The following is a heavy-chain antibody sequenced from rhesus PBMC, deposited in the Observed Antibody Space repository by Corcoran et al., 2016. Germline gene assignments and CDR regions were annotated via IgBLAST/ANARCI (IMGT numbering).Heavy chain of an antibody. D-gene: IGHD4-23*01. CDR1: GYTFTDSY. V-gene: IGHV1-111*02. CDR2: VDPEDGEA. CDR3: ATGKSYSNYVFDY. Sequence: EVHLVQSGAEVKKPGASVKISCKASGYTFTDSYLPWVRQATGKGLEWMGRVDPEDGEAIHAQKFQDRVTITPDTSTDTAYMELSSLRSEDTAVYYCATGKSYSNYVFDYWGQGVLVTVSS. J-gene: IGHJ4*01.